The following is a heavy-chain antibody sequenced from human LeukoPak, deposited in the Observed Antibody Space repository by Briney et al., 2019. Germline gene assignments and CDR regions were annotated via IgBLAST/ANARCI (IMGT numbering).Heavy chain of an antibody. CDR1: GFTFSSYT. V-gene: IGHV3-21*04. CDR3: ARYRRATGTSFDY. D-gene: IGHD1-1*01. J-gene: IGHJ4*02. CDR2: ISGSSSNR. Sequence: PGGSLRLSCAASGFTFSSYTMNWDRQTTRKVLERVSYISGSSSNRCYAASVNGGFTVSRDNVKYSLHLQMNSLRSEGTAVSYRARYRRATGTSFDYWGEGTLLSVPS.